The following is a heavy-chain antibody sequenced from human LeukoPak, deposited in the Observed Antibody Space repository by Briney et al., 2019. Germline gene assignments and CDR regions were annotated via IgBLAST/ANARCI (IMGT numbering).Heavy chain of an antibody. Sequence: ASVKVSCKASGYTFTDYYIHWVRQAPGQGLEWMGWINPNSGGTDSAQKFQGRVTMTRDTSISTAYMELSRLRSVDTAVYYCARGELLYKTPTLPPDYWGQGTLVTVSS. CDR2: INPNSGGT. CDR3: ARGELLYKTPTLPPDY. J-gene: IGHJ4*02. D-gene: IGHD1-26*01. V-gene: IGHV1-2*02. CDR1: GYTFTDYY.